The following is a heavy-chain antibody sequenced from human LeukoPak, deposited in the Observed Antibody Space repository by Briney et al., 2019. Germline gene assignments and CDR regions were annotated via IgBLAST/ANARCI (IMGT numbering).Heavy chain of an antibody. CDR3: ARETDYVWGSYRRSPPDY. CDR2: ISYDGSNK. Sequence: GGSLRLSCAASGFTSSSYAMHWVRQAPGKGLEWVAVISYDGSNKYYADSVKGRFTISRDNAKNSLYLQMNSLRAEDTAVYYCARETDYVWGSYRRSPPDYWGQGTLVTVSS. V-gene: IGHV3-30-3*01. CDR1: GFTSSSYA. D-gene: IGHD3-16*02. J-gene: IGHJ4*02.